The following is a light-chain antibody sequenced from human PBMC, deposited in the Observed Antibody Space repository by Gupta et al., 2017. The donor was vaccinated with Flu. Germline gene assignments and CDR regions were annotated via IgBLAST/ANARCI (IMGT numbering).Light chain of an antibody. Sequence: IGRNSVYWFRQLPGTALTSLIYSNNQRPSGVPDRFSGFKSGTLASLAIVGFRLAAEAVYFCGAWDVSLGGCYAFGTGTKVTVL. J-gene: IGLJ1*01. V-gene: IGLV1-47*01. CDR3: GAWDVSLGGCYA. CDR2: SNN. CDR1: IGRNS.